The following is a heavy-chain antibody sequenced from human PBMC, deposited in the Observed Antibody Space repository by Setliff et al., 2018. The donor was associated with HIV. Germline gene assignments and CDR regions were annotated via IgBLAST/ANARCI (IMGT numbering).Heavy chain of an antibody. D-gene: IGHD5-12*01. J-gene: IGHJ6*02. CDR3: ARGSGYDKGAYHYYYGMDV. CDR1: GFTFSSYA. Sequence: PGGSLRLSCAASGFTFSSYAMSWVRQAPGKGLECVSSISNGGSTIYYADSVKGRFTISRDNTKNSLYLQMNSLRAEDTAVYYCARGSGYDKGAYHYYYGMDVWGQGTTVTVSS. CDR2: ISNGGSTI. V-gene: IGHV3-48*03.